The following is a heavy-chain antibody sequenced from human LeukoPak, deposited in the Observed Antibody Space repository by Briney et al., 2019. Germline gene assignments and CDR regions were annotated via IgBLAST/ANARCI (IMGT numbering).Heavy chain of an antibody. D-gene: IGHD2-15*01. CDR2: INWNGVST. Sequence: GGSLRLSCAASGFTFDDYGMSWVRQAPGKGLEWASFINWNGVSTGYADSVKGRFTISRDNAKNSLFLQMNSLRAEDTALYYCAREDGFCSGGSCYQHWGQGTLVTVSS. J-gene: IGHJ1*01. CDR3: AREDGFCSGGSCYQH. V-gene: IGHV3-20*04. CDR1: GFTFDDYG.